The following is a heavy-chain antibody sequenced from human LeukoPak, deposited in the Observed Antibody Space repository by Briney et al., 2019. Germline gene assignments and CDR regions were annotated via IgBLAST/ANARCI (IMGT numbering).Heavy chain of an antibody. CDR1: GGSISSHS. CDR2: IYYSGSA. V-gene: IGHV4-59*11. Sequence: PSEPLSLTCTVSGGSISSHSWSWIRQPPGKGLEWIGYIYYSGSANYNPSLKSRLTITVDTSKNQFSLKLSSVTAADTAVYYCAIVPFDYYDSSGYYFFVYWGQGALVTVSS. D-gene: IGHD3-22*01. J-gene: IGHJ4*02. CDR3: AIVPFDYYDSSGYYFFVY.